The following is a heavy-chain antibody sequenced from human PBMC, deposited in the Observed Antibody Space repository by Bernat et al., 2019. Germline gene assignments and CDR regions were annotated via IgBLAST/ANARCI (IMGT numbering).Heavy chain of an antibody. V-gene: IGHV3-30*18. J-gene: IGHJ4*02. CDR2: ISYDGSNK. CDR1: GFTFSSYG. Sequence: QVQLVESGGGVVQPGRSLRLSCAASGFTFSSYGMHWVRQAPGKGLEWVAVISYDGSNKYYADSVKGRFTISRDNSKNTLYLQMNSLRAEDTAVYYCAKDRWMATTAQEYYFDYWGQGTLVTVSS. D-gene: IGHD5-24*01. CDR3: AKDRWMATTAQEYYFDY.